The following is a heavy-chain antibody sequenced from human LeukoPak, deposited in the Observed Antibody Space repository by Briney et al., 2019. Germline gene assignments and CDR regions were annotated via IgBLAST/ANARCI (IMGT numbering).Heavy chain of an antibody. CDR3: ARTISRGFLEWHNHDY. CDR2: IYYSGST. D-gene: IGHD3-3*01. J-gene: IGHJ4*02. Sequence: RSSETLSLTCTVSGGSISSSSYYWGWIRQPPGKGLEWIGSIYYSGSTYYNPSLKSRATISVDTSKNQFSLKLSSVTAADTAVYYCARTISRGFLEWHNHDYWGQGTLVTVSS. CDR1: GGSISSSSYY. V-gene: IGHV4-39*01.